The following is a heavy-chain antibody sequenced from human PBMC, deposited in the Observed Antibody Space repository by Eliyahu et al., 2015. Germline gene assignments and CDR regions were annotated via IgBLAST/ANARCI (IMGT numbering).Heavy chain of an antibody. CDR2: IKQDGSEK. Sequence: FSTYWMSWVRQAPGKGLEWVANIKQDGSEKTYVDSVKGRFTISRDNAKNSLYLQMNSLRADDTAVYYCAREGDGFPFDYWGHGTLVTVSS. D-gene: IGHD5-24*01. CDR3: AREGDGFPFDY. J-gene: IGHJ4*01. V-gene: IGHV3-7*05. CDR1: FSTYW.